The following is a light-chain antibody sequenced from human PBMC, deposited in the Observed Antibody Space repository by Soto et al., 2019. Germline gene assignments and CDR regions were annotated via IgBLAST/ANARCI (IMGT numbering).Light chain of an antibody. CDR1: QSVSSSY. J-gene: IGKJ1*01. Sequence: EIVLTQSPGTLSLSPGERATLSCRASQSVSSSYLAWYQQKPGQAPRLLIYGASSRATGIPDRFSGSGSGTDFTLTISRLXXXXXXVYYCHQYGSSSWTFGQGTKVEIK. CDR2: GAS. CDR3: HQYGSSSWT. V-gene: IGKV3-20*01.